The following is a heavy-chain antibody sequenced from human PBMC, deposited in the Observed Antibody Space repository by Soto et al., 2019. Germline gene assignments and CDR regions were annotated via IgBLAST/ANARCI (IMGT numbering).Heavy chain of an antibody. CDR1: GFTFSSYG. CDR2: ISGSGDST. CDR3: TRDSGCGGDCYENYFDY. V-gene: IGHV3-23*01. Sequence: GGSLRLSCAASGFTFSSYGINWVRQAPGKGLEWVSGISGSGDSTHYADSVKGRFTISRDNSKNTLYLQMNSLRAEDTALYYCTRDSGCGGDCYENYFDYWGLGTLVTVSS. J-gene: IGHJ4*02. D-gene: IGHD2-21*02.